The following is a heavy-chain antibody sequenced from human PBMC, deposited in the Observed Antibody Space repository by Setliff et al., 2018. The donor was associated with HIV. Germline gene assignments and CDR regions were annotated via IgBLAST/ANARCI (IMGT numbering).Heavy chain of an antibody. Sequence: SETLSLTCTVSGGSISSGGYYWNWIRQHPGEGLEWIGYIYYSGSTYYNPSLKSRVAISVDTSKNQFSLKLSSVTAADTAVYYCARGALSLTMTKLLSFFVFWGQGTLVTVSS. CDR1: GGSISSGGYY. CDR2: IYYSGST. CDR3: ARGALSLTMTKLLSFFVF. D-gene: IGHD3-22*01. V-gene: IGHV4-31*03. J-gene: IGHJ4*02.